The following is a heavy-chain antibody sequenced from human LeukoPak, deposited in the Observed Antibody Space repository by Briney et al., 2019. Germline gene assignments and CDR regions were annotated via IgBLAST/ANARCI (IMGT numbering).Heavy chain of an antibody. D-gene: IGHD4-17*01. J-gene: IGHJ4*02. V-gene: IGHV4-59*02. CDR1: GGSVSDYY. CDR2: IYYTGST. Sequence: PSETLSLTCTVSGGSVSDYYWSWIRQSPGKGLEWIGYIYYTGSTSYNPSLRSRVTMSADTSKNQFSLKLSSVTAADTAVYYCARDLWDTVTTGYFDYWGQGTLVTVSS. CDR3: ARDLWDTVTTGYFDY.